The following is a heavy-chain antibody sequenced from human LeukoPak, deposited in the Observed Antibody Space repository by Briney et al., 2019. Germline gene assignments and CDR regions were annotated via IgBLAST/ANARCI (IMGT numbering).Heavy chain of an antibody. CDR1: GFTLSDYW. CDR2: SNHDGTYT. J-gene: IGHJ4*02. Sequence: GGSLRLSCAASGFTLSDYWMHWVRRSPGKGLVWVSRSNHDGTYTDYADAVKGRFTISRDNAKNTLCLQVNSLGVEDMAVYYCVRGTRAWNGVDYWGQGTLVTVSS. V-gene: IGHV3-74*01. CDR3: VRGTRAWNGVDY. D-gene: IGHD1-1*01.